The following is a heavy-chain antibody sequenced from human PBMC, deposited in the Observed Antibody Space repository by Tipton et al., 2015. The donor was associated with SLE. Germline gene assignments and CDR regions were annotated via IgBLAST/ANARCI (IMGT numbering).Heavy chain of an antibody. Sequence: QLVQSGAEVKKPGASVKVSCKASGYSFSDNYIHWVRLAPGQGLEWMGWISPNTGGTNFAQKFQGRFTMTTDTSISTAYMELTGLRYDDTAVYYCARKIQFGPNAFDVWGQGALVTVSS. CDR1: GYSFSDNY. CDR2: ISPNTGGT. J-gene: IGHJ3*01. CDR3: ARKIQFGPNAFDV. V-gene: IGHV1-2*02. D-gene: IGHD3-16*01.